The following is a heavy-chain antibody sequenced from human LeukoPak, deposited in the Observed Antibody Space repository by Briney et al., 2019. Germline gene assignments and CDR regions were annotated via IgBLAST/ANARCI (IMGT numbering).Heavy chain of an antibody. CDR1: GYTLTELS. D-gene: IGHD3-10*01. J-gene: IGHJ6*03. CDR3: ATVNYGSGSYNYYYYMDV. Sequence: ASVKVSCKVSGYTLTELSMHWVRQAPGKGLEWMGGFDPEDGETIYAQKFQGRVTMTEDTSTDTAYMELSSLRSEDTAVYYCATVNYGSGSYNYYYYMDVWGKGTTVTISS. CDR2: FDPEDGET. V-gene: IGHV1-24*01.